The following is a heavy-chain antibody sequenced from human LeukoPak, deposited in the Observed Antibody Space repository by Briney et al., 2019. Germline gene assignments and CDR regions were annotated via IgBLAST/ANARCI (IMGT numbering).Heavy chain of an antibody. CDR3: ARESHTPSVGVFDY. CDR1: GGSISSSSYY. V-gene: IGHV4-39*07. D-gene: IGHD1-26*01. J-gene: IGHJ4*02. CDR2: IYYSGIT. Sequence: SETLSLTCTVSGGSISSSSYYWGWLRQPPGNGLEWIGSIYYSGITYYNPSLKSRVTISVDTSKNQFSLKLSSVTAADTAVYYCARESHTPSVGVFDYWGQGTLVTVSS.